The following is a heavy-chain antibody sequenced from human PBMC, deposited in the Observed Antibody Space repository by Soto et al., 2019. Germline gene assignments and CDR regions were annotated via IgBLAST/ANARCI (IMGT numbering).Heavy chain of an antibody. D-gene: IGHD4-17*01. J-gene: IGHJ5*02. CDR2: INHSGST. CDR1: GGSFSGYY. CDR3: ARETYGDYVGYFAP. Sequence: SETLSLTCAVYGGSFSGYYWSWIRQPPGKGLEWIGEINHSGSTNYNPSLKSRVTISVDRSKNQFSLKVRSVTAADTAVYYCARETYGDYVGYFAPWGQGIQVTVSS. V-gene: IGHV4-34*01.